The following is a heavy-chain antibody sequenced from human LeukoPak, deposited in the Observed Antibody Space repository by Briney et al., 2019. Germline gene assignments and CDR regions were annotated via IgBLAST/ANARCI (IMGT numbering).Heavy chain of an antibody. CDR3: ARGVNFRPNLFGVVIIPVSGFDY. V-gene: IGHV4-39*07. J-gene: IGHJ4*02. CDR2: INHSGST. Sequence: PSETLSLTCTVSGGSISSSSYYWSWIRQPPGKGLEWIGEINHSGSTNYNPSLKSRVTISVDTSKNQFSLKLSSVTAADTAVYYCARGVNFRPNLFGVVIIPVSGFDYWGQGTLVTVSS. D-gene: IGHD3-3*01. CDR1: GGSISSSSYY.